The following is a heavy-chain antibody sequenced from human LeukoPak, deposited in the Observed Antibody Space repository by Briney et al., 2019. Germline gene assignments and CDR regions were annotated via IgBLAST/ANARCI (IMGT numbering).Heavy chain of an antibody. CDR1: GGTSSSYT. Sequence: SVKVSCKASGGTSSSYTISWVRQAPGQGLEWMGRIIPILGIANYAQKFQGRVTITADKSTSTAYMELSSLRSEDTAVYYCASHCSGGSCYGFRFDPWGQGTLVTVSS. D-gene: IGHD2-15*01. CDR3: ASHCSGGSCYGFRFDP. V-gene: IGHV1-69*02. J-gene: IGHJ5*02. CDR2: IIPILGIA.